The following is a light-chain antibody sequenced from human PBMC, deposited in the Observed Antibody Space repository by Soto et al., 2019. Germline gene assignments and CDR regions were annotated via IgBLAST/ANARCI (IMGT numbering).Light chain of an antibody. V-gene: IGKV1-16*01. CDR3: QQYNDWPLT. J-gene: IGKJ4*01. CDR2: ATS. Sequence: DIQMTQSPSSLSASLVDRVTITCRASENIDNYLNWYQHKPGKAPKLLIYATSTLQSGVPARFSGSGSGTEFTLTISSLQPDDFATYYCQQYNDWPLTFGGGTKVDIK. CDR1: ENIDNY.